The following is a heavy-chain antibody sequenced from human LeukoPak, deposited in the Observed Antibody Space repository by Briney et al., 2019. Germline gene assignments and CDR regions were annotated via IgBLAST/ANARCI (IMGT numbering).Heavy chain of an antibody. CDR2: INHSGST. CDR1: GGSFSGYY. V-gene: IGHV4-34*01. D-gene: IGHD3-10*01. Sequence: KSSETLSLTCAVYGGSFSGYYWSWIRQPPGKGLEWIGEINHSGSTNYNPSLKSRVTISVDTSKNQFSLKLSSVTAADTAVYHCARDAAIYNDYWGQGTLVTVSS. CDR3: ARDAAIYNDY. J-gene: IGHJ4*02.